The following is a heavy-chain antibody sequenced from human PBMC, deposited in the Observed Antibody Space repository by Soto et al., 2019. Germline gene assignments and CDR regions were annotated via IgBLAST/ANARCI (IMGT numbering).Heavy chain of an antibody. CDR2: INSDGSST. V-gene: IGHV3-74*01. Sequence: GGSLRLSCAASGFTFSSYWMHWVRQAPGKGLVWVSRINSDGSSTSYADSVKGRFTISRDNAKNTLYLQMNSLRAEDTAVYYCARGNYSSSSNPYYYYYRDVWGKGTTVTVSS. J-gene: IGHJ6*03. CDR1: GFTFSSYW. D-gene: IGHD6-13*01. CDR3: ARGNYSSSSNPYYYYYRDV.